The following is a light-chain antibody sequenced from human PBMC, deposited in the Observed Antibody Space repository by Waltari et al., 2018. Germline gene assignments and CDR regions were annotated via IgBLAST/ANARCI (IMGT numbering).Light chain of an antibody. V-gene: IGLV2-23*02. J-gene: IGLJ2*01. CDR2: AVS. Sequence: QSALTQPAPVSGSPGQSITISCTGTSSDVGNSTRVPWYQQHPGKAPKLMIYAVSKRPSGVPDRFSGSKSGDMASLTISGLQPEDEAEYFCSSYAGSSKGVFGGGTKVTVL. CDR3: SSYAGSSKGV. CDR1: SSDVGNSTR.